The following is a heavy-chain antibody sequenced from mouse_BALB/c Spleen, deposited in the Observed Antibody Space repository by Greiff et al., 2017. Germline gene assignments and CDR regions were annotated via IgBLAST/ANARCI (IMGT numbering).Heavy chain of an antibody. Sequence: QVQLQQPGSELVRPGASVRISCKASGYTFTSYYIHWVKQRPGQGLEWIGWIYPGNVNTKYNEKFKGKATLTADKSSSTAYMQLSSLTSEDSAVYFCARGDYYYGSSYAMDYWGQGTSVTVSS. V-gene: IGHV1S56*01. D-gene: IGHD1-1*01. CDR3: ARGDYYYGSSYAMDY. CDR1: GYTFTSYY. J-gene: IGHJ4*01. CDR2: IYPGNVNT.